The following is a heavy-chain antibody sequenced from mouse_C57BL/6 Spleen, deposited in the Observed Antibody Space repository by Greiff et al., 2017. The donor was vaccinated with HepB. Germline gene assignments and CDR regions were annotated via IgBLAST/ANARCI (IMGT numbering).Heavy chain of an antibody. J-gene: IGHJ4*01. Sequence: VQLQQSGPELVKPGASVKISCKASGYAFSSSWMNWVKQRPGKGLEWIGRIYPGDGDTNYNGKFKGKATLTADKSSSTAYMQLSSLTSEDSAVYFGARSYDGYYDYAMDYWGQGTSVTVSS. CDR2: IYPGDGDT. CDR3: ARSYDGYYDYAMDY. CDR1: GYAFSSSW. D-gene: IGHD2-3*01. V-gene: IGHV1-82*01.